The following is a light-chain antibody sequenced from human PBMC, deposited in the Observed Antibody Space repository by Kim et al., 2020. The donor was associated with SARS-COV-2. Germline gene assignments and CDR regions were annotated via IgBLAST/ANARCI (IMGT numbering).Light chain of an antibody. CDR1: SSNSGSNY. Sequence: GQRVTISCSGSSSNSGSNYGYWYQQLPGTAPKLLIYRNNQRPSGVPDRFSGSKSGTSASLAISGLRSEDEADYYCAAWDDSLTGRVFGGGTQLTVL. CDR2: RNN. J-gene: IGLJ2*01. CDR3: AAWDDSLTGRV. V-gene: IGLV1-47*01.